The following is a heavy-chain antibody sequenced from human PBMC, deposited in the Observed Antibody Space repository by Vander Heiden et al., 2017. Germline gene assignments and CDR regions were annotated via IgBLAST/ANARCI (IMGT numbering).Heavy chain of an antibody. D-gene: IGHD6-19*01. Sequence: QVQLVESGGGVVQPGRSLRLSCAASGLTLSSYAMHWVRQAPGKGLEWVAVISYDGSNKYYADSVKGRFTISRDNSKNTLYLQMNSLRAEDTAVYYCASDAVAGTTLGYFDYWGQGTLVTVSS. V-gene: IGHV3-30-3*01. CDR1: GLTLSSYA. CDR3: ASDAVAGTTLGYFDY. J-gene: IGHJ4*02. CDR2: ISYDGSNK.